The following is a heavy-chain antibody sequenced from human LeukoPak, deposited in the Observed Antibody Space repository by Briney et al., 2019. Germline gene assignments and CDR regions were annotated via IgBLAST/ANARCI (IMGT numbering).Heavy chain of an antibody. CDR1: GGSLTSCY. CDR3: ARGALRVNDAFDI. Sequence: SETLSLTCTVPGGSLTSCYWSWIRQPAGKGLGWIGRIYSSGSTNYNPSLKSRVTMSVDTSKNHFYLKLSSVTAADTGVYYCARGALRVNDAFDIWGQGTMVTVSS. CDR2: IYSSGST. V-gene: IGHV4-4*07. J-gene: IGHJ3*02. D-gene: IGHD4-17*01.